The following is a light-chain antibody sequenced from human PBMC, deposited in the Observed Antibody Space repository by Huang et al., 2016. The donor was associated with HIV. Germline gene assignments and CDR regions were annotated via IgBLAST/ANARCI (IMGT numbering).Light chain of an antibody. V-gene: IGKV4-1*01. CDR3: QQYYTTPWT. CDR2: WAA. J-gene: IGKJ1*01. Sequence: DIVMTQSPDSLPVFLGARATINCKSSQSVLYSPNNKNDLAWYQQKPGQPPKLLIYWAATRESGVPDRFSGSGYGTDFTLTIKSLQAEDVAVYYCQQYYTTPWTFGQGTKVEL. CDR1: QSVLYSPNNKND.